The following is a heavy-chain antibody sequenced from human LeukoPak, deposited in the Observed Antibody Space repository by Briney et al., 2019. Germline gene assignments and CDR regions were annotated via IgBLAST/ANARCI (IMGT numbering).Heavy chain of an antibody. Sequence: SETLSLTCTVSGGSVSSYYWSWIRQPPGKGLEWIGHIYDSGTTNYNPSLKSRVTISVDTSKNQFSLKLNSVTAADTAVYYCARGVYIAAAQYGYWGQGTLVTVSS. J-gene: IGHJ4*02. D-gene: IGHD6-13*01. CDR3: ARGVYIAAAQYGY. V-gene: IGHV4-59*02. CDR1: GGSVSSYY. CDR2: IYDSGTT.